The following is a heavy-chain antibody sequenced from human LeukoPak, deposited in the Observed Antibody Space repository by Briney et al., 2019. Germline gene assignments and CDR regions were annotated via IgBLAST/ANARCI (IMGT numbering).Heavy chain of an antibody. D-gene: IGHD3-16*02. J-gene: IGHJ5*02. CDR2: INHSGST. CDR3: ARRRLRLGELSRNWFDP. Sequence: NPSETLSLTCAVYGGSFSGYYWSWIRQPPGKGLEWIGEINHSGSTNYNPSLKSRVTISVDTSKNQFSLKLSSVTAADTAVYYCARRRLRLGELSRNWFDPWGQGTLVTVSS. CDR1: GGSFSGYY. V-gene: IGHV4-34*01.